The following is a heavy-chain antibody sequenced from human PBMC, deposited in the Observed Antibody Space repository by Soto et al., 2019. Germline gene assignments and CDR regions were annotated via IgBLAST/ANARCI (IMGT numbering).Heavy chain of an antibody. CDR3: AKDSHRNYFQN. J-gene: IGHJ1*01. CDR1: GFTLRNHD. CDR2: ISVSDGGDA. V-gene: IGHV3-23*01. Sequence: EVQLLESGGSLVQPGGSLRLSCAASGFTLRNHDMSWVRQTPEKGLEWVSGISVSDGGDAYYADSVKGRFTISRDNSENTLYLQMNSLRVEDTAVYYCAKDSHRNYFQNWGQGTLVTVSS.